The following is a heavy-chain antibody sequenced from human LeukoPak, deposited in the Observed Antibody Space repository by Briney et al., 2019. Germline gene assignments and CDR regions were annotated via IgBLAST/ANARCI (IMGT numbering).Heavy chain of an antibody. Sequence: GGSLRLSCAASGFTFSSYAMHWVRQAPGKGLEWVAVISYDGSNKYYADSVKGRFTISRDNSKNSLYLQMNSLRADDTAVYYCEREDCTNTKCFGCDDYWGQGTLVTVSS. CDR1: GFTFSSYA. J-gene: IGHJ4*02. D-gene: IGHD2-8*01. CDR3: EREDCTNTKCFGCDDY. CDR2: ISYDGSNK. V-gene: IGHV3-30*04.